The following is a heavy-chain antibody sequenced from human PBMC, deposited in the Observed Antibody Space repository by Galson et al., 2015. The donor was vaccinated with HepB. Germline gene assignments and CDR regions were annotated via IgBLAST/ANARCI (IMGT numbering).Heavy chain of an antibody. J-gene: IGHJ2*01. V-gene: IGHV3-74*01. CDR1: GFTFSSYR. CDR3: ARAVRQWELDYWYFDL. D-gene: IGHD1-26*01. CDR2: INRDGSST. Sequence: SLRLSCAASGFTFSSYRIHWVRQAPGKGLVWVSRINRDGSSTSYADFVKGRFTISRDNAKNTLFLQMNSLRAEDTAVYYCARAVRQWELDYWYFDLWGRGTLVTVSS.